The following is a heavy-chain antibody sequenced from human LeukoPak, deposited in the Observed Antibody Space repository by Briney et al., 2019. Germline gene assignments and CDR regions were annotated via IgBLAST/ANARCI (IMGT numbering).Heavy chain of an antibody. CDR2: INHSGST. D-gene: IGHD3-16*01. CDR1: GGSFSGYY. V-gene: IGHV4-34*01. CDR3: ARGRRSVQRVAGGYYYYMDV. Sequence: SETLSLTCAVYGGSFSGYYWSWIRQPPGKGLEWIGEINHSGSTNYNPSLKSRVTISVDTSKNQFSLKLSSVTAADTAVYYCARGRRSVQRVAGGYYYYMDVWGKGTTVTASS. J-gene: IGHJ6*03.